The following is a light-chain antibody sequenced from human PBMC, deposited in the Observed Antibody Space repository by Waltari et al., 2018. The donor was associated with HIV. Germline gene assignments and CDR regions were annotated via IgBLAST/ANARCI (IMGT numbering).Light chain of an antibody. CDR2: DDS. V-gene: IGLV3-21*02. CDR3: QVWDSSSDDWV. J-gene: IGLJ3*02. CDR1: NIGSKS. Sequence: SYVLAQPPSVSVAPGQTARITCGGDNIGSKSVHWYQQKPGQAPLLVVYDDSDRPSGIPGRFSGSNSGNTATLTISRVEAGDEADYDCQVWDSSSDDWVFGGGTKVTVL.